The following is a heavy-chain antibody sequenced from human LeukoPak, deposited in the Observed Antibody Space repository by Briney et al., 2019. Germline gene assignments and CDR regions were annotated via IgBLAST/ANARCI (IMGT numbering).Heavy chain of an antibody. D-gene: IGHD5-18*01. CDR2: IIPILGIA. CDR3: ATYTARLRYDAFDI. Sequence: GASVKVSCKASGGTFSSYAISRVRQAPGQGLEWMGRIIPILGIANYAQKFQGRVTITADKSTSTAYMELSSLRSEDTAVYYCATYTARLRYDAFDIWGQGTMVTVSS. CDR1: GGTFSSYA. J-gene: IGHJ3*02. V-gene: IGHV1-69*04.